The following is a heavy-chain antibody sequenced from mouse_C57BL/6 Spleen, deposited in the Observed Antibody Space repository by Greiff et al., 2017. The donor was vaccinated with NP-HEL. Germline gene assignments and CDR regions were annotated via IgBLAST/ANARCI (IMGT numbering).Heavy chain of an antibody. J-gene: IGHJ1*03. CDR2: ISDGGSYT. CDR3: ARDYYGSSYHWYFDV. D-gene: IGHD1-1*01. V-gene: IGHV5-4*01. CDR1: GFTFSSYA. Sequence: DVKLVESGGGLVKPGGSLKLSCAASGFTFSSYAMSWVRQTPEKRLEWVATISDGGSYTYYPDNVKGRFTISRDNAKNNLYLQMSHLKSEDTAMYYCARDYYGSSYHWYFDVWGTGTTVTVSS.